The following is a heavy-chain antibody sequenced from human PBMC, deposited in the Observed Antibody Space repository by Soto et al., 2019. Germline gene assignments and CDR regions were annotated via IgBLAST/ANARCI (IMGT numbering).Heavy chain of an antibody. J-gene: IGHJ4*02. V-gene: IGHV2-5*02. Sequence: QITLKESGPTLVRPTQTLTLTCTFSGFSLSTGGVGVGWFRQPPGKALEWLALMYRGDDKRYSPSLKSRITITEDNSKNHIVLTMTNMDPVDTATYYCAHTAASGGYWESFDFWGQGILVTVSS. CDR3: AHTAASGGYWESFDF. CDR2: MYRGDDK. D-gene: IGHD2-21*02. CDR1: GFSLSTGGVG.